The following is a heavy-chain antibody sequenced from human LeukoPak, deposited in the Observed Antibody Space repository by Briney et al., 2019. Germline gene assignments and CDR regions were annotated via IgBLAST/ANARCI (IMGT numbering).Heavy chain of an antibody. D-gene: IGHD6-19*01. J-gene: IGHJ4*02. CDR3: AKGSIAVAARSSDY. CDR1: GFTFSSYS. Sequence: GGSLKLSCAASGFTFSSYSMNWVRQAPGKGLEWVSAISGSGGSTYYADSVKGRFTISRDNSKNTLYLRMNSLRAEDTAVYYCAKGSIAVAARSSDYWGQGTLVTVSS. CDR2: ISGSGGST. V-gene: IGHV3-23*01.